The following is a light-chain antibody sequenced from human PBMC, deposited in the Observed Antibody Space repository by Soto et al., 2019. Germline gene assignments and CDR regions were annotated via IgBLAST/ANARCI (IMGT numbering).Light chain of an antibody. CDR2: DVS. Sequence: QSALTQPASVSGSPGQSITISCTGTSSDVGGFNFVSWYQHHPDKAPKLMIYDVSNRPSGVSNRFSGSKSGNTASLTISGLQPDDEADYYCSSYTSISTVVFGGGTKLTVL. V-gene: IGLV2-14*03. J-gene: IGLJ2*01. CDR1: SSDVGGFNF. CDR3: SSYTSISTVV.